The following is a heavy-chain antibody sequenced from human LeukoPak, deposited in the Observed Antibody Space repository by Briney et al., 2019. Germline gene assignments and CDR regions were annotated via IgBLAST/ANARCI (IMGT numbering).Heavy chain of an antibody. CDR3: ARDYLYYYGSGSTRGYYYYGMDV. CDR1: GGSFSGYY. D-gene: IGHD3-10*01. J-gene: IGHJ6*02. V-gene: IGHV4-34*01. Sequence: SETLSLTCAVYGGSFSGYYWSWIRQPPGKGLEWIGEINHSGSTNYNPSLKSRVTISVDTSKYQFSLKLSSVTAADTAVYYCARDYLYYYGSGSTRGYYYYGMDVWGQGTTVTVSS. CDR2: INHSGST.